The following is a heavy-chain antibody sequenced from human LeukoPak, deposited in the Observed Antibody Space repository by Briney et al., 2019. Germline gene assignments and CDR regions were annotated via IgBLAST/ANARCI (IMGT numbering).Heavy chain of an antibody. CDR2: ISSSGSTI. Sequence: GGSLRLSCATSGFSFSSYEMHWVRQAPGKGLEWVSYISSSGSTIYYADSVKGRFTISRDNAKNSLYLQMNSLRAEDTAVYYCAELGITMIGGVWGKGTTVTISS. CDR1: GFSFSSYE. CDR3: AELGITMIGGV. V-gene: IGHV3-48*03. J-gene: IGHJ6*04. D-gene: IGHD3-10*02.